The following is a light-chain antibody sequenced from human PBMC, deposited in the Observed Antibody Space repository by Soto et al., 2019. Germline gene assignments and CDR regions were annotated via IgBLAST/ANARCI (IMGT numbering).Light chain of an antibody. V-gene: IGLV2-14*01. CDR1: SSDVGGYNY. CDR2: EVS. CDR3: SSYTSSNTLDV. Sequence: QSALTQPASVSGSPGQSITISCTGTSSDVGGYNYVSWYQQHPGKAPKLMIYEVSNRPSGASNRFSGSKSGNTASLTISGLQAEDEADYYCSSYTSSNTLDVFGTGTKVTVL. J-gene: IGLJ1*01.